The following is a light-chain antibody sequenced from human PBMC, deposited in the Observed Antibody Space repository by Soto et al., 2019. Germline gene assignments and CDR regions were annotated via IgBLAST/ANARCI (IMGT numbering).Light chain of an antibody. CDR3: QQRRSWPPLT. CDR1: QSVSSF. V-gene: IGKV3-11*01. CDR2: DAS. Sequence: EIVLTQSPATLSLSPGDRATLSCRASQSVSSFLAWYQQKPGQAPRLLIYDASNRAPGIPARFSGSGSGTDFTLTISSLEPEDFAVYYCQQRRSWPPLTFGGGTKVEF. J-gene: IGKJ4*01.